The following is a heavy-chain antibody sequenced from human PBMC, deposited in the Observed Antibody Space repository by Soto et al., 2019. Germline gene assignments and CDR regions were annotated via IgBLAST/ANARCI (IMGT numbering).Heavy chain of an antibody. J-gene: IGHJ4*02. Sequence: PGGSLRLSCAASGFTFSSYAMSWVRQAPGKGLEWVSAISGSGGSTYYADSVKGRFNISRDNSKNTLFLQMNSLGAEDTAVYYCAKRLYDFWSGYYPNWGQGTLVTVSS. V-gene: IGHV3-23*01. CDR1: GFTFSSYA. CDR2: ISGSGGST. D-gene: IGHD3-3*01. CDR3: AKRLYDFWSGYYPN.